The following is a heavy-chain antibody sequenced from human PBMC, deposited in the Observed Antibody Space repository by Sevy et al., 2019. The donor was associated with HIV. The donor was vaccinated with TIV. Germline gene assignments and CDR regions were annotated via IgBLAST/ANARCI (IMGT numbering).Heavy chain of an antibody. CDR2: IYYSGST. Sequence: SETLSLTCTVSGGSISSYYWSWIRQPPGKGLEWIGYIYYSGSTNYNPSLKSRVTISVDTSKNQFSLKLSSLTAADTAVYYCARWITYYDFWSGYYAKGHAFDIWGQGTMVTVSS. V-gene: IGHV4-59*01. CDR3: ARWITYYDFWSGYYAKGHAFDI. D-gene: IGHD3-3*01. J-gene: IGHJ3*02. CDR1: GGSISSYY.